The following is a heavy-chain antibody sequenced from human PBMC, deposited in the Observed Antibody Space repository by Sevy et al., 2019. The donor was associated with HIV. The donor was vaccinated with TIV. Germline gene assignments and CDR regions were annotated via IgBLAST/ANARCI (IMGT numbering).Heavy chain of an antibody. V-gene: IGHV3-23*01. Sequence: GGSLRLSCAASGFTFSSHAMSWVRQAQGKGLEWVSAISDSGTTTYYEDSVKGRFTISRDNSKNTLYLQMDGLRAEDTAIYYCARAFTGGYQQPFDYWGQGTLVTVSS. J-gene: IGHJ4*02. D-gene: IGHD1-26*01. CDR2: ISDSGTTT. CDR3: ARAFTGGYQQPFDY. CDR1: GFTFSSHA.